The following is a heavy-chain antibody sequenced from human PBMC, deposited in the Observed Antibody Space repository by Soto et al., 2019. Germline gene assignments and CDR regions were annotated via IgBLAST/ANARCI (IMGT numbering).Heavy chain of an antibody. CDR3: ARDRRDSSGYYYYYGMDV. J-gene: IGHJ6*02. CDR2: ISAYNGNT. Sequence: ASMKVSCKASGETFTSYGISWVRQAPGQGLEWMGWISAYNGNTNYAQKLQGRVTMTTDTSTSTAYMELRSLRSDDTAVYYCARDRRDSSGYYYYYGMDVWGQGTTVTVSS. D-gene: IGHD3-22*01. CDR1: GETFTSYG. V-gene: IGHV1-18*01.